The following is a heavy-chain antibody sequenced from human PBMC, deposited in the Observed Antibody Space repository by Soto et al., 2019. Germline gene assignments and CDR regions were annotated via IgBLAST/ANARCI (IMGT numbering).Heavy chain of an antibody. CDR2: MNPNSGNT. V-gene: IGHV1-8*01. Sequence: QVQLVQSGAEVKKPGASVKVSCKASGYTFTSYDINWVRQATGQGLEWMGWMNPNSGNTGYAQKLQGRVTITRNTTICTADMQMTSLRSEATAVDSCARDGVRGIDVWGQGTTVTVSS. CDR1: GYTFTSYD. J-gene: IGHJ6*01. CDR3: ARDGVRGIDV. D-gene: IGHD3-10*01.